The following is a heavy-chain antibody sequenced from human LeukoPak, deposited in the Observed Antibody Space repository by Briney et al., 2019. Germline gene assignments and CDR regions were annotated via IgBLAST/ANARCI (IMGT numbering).Heavy chain of an antibody. J-gene: IGHJ4*02. CDR1: GGSISSSSYY. V-gene: IGHV4-39*01. CDR3: ARMPSITRGYFDY. D-gene: IGHD3-10*01. CDR2: IYYSGST. Sequence: PLETLSLTCTVSGGSISSSSYYWGWIRQPPGKGLEWIGSIYYSGSTYYNPSLKSRVTISVDTSKNQFSLKLSSVTAADTAVYYCARMPSITRGYFDYWGQGTLVTVSS.